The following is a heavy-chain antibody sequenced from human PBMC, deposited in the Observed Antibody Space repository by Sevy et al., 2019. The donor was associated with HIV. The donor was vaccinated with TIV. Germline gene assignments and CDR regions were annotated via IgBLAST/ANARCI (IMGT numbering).Heavy chain of an antibody. V-gene: IGHV3-7*03. Sequence: GGSLRLSCKASGFIFSRYGVHWVRQAPGKGLEWVANINQDGSVIYYADSVKGRFTISRDNSRNSVFLQMSSLRAGDTATYYCARAVGKDGAYWGQGTLVTVSS. J-gene: IGHJ4*02. CDR3: ARAVGKDGAY. D-gene: IGHD2-8*01. CDR1: GFIFSRYG. CDR2: INQDGSVI.